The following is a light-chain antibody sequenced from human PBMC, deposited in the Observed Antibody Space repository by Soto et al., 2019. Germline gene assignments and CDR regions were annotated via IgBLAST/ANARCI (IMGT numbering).Light chain of an antibody. Sequence: SVLSRVAYVCRSRGQPFPLKKNGTSSDVGGFNSVSWYQLRPGTAPKLILYDVVDRPSGVSYRFSGSKSGNTASLTISGLQAADKADYFCSSYTSTMPNVFGSGTRVT. V-gene: IGLV2-14*03. CDR1: SSDVGGFNS. CDR2: DVV. J-gene: IGLJ1*01. CDR3: SSYTSTMPNV.